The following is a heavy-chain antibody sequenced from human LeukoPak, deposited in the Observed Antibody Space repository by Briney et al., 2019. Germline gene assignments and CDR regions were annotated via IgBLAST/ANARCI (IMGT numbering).Heavy chain of an antibody. D-gene: IGHD3-9*01. CDR2: ISYDGSNK. CDR3: ARDRHLLTGNYYGY. V-gene: IGHV3-30-3*01. J-gene: IGHJ4*02. CDR1: GFTFSSYA. Sequence: GGSLRLSCAASGFTFSSYAMNWVRQAPDKGLEWVAVISYDGSNKHYADSVKGRFTISRDNSKNTLYLQMNSLRAEDTAVYYCARDRHLLTGNYYGYWGQGTLVTVSS.